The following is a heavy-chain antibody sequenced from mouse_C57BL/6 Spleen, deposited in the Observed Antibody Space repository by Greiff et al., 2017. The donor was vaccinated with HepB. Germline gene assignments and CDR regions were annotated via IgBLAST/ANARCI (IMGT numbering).Heavy chain of an antibody. CDR2: ISNGGGST. Sequence: EVQLVESGGGLVQPGGSLKLSCAASGFTFSDYYMYWVRQTPEKRLEWVAYISNGGGSTYYPDTVKGRFTISRDNAKNTLYLQMSRLKSEDTAMYYCARQEYDYVLDYWGQGTTLTVSS. CDR3: ARQEYDYVLDY. J-gene: IGHJ2*01. CDR1: GFTFSDYY. V-gene: IGHV5-12*01. D-gene: IGHD2-4*01.